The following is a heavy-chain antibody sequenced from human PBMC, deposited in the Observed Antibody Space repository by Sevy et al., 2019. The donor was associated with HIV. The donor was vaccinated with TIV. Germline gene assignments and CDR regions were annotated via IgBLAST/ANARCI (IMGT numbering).Heavy chain of an antibody. CDR1: EFTFSKAW. CDR2: IKSKADGGTT. Sequence: GGSLRLSCAASEFTFSKAWMNWVRRAPGKGLEWVGRIKSKADGGTTDYAASVKGRFTISRDDSKNTLYLQMNRLKTEDTAVYYCIKTHSNYIVVVPAVSYWYFDLWGRGTLVTVSS. V-gene: IGHV3-15*01. CDR3: IKTHSNYIVVVPAVSYWYFDL. J-gene: IGHJ2*01. D-gene: IGHD2-2*01.